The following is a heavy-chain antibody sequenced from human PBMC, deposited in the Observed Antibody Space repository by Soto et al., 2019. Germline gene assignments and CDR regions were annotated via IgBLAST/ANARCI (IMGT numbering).Heavy chain of an antibody. CDR3: ARVWIQLWLRDYYYGMDV. CDR1: GYTFTSYD. Sequence: ASVKVSCKASGYTFTSYDINWVRQATGQGLEWMGWMNPNSGNTGYAQKFQGRVTMTRNTSISTAYMELSSLRSEDTAVYYCARVWIQLWLRDYYYGMDVWGKGTTVTVSS. V-gene: IGHV1-8*01. CDR2: MNPNSGNT. D-gene: IGHD5-18*01. J-gene: IGHJ6*04.